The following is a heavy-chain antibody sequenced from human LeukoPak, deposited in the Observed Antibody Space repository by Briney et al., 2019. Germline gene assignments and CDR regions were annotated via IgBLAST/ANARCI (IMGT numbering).Heavy chain of an antibody. CDR1: GGSFSGYY. V-gene: IGHV4-34*01. CDR2: INHSGST. J-gene: IGHJ4*02. Sequence: PSETLSLTCAVYGGSFSGYYWSWIRQPPGKGLEWIGEINHSGSTNYNPSLKSQVTMSVDTSKNQFSLKLSSVTAADTAVYYCARYSSGPNLNYFDYWGQGTLVTVSS. CDR3: ARYSSGPNLNYFDY. D-gene: IGHD3-22*01.